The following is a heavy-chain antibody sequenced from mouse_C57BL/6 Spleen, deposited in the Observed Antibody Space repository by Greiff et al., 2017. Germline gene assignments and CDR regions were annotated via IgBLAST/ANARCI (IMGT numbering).Heavy chain of an antibody. CDR2: IDPSDSYT. D-gene: IGHD3-2*01. CDR1: GYTFTSYW. J-gene: IGHJ4*01. Sequence: QVQLQQPGAELVMPGASVKLSCKASGYTFTSYWMHWVKQRPGQGLEWIGEIDPSDSYTNYNQKFKGKSTLTVDKSSSTAYMQLSSLTSEDSAVYYCARWRQFLYAMDYWGQGTSVTVSS. V-gene: IGHV1-69*01. CDR3: ARWRQFLYAMDY.